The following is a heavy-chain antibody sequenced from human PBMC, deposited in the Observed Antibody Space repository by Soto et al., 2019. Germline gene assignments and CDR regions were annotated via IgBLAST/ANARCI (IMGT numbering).Heavy chain of an antibody. CDR2: IKQDGSEK. CDR3: ARDIATSSFDY. CDR1: GFTFSSYW. J-gene: IGHJ4*02. D-gene: IGHD6-13*01. V-gene: IGHV3-7*01. Sequence: GGSLRLSCAASGFTFSSYWMSWVRQAPGKGLEWVANIKQDGSEKYYVDSVKGRFTISRDNSKNTLYLQMNSLRAEDTAVYYCARDIATSSFDYWGQGTLVTVSS.